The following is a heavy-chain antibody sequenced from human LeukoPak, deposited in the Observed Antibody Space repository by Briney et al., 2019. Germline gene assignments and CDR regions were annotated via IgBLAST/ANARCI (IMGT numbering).Heavy chain of an antibody. CDR3: ARAQLWLGWFDP. Sequence: EASVKVSCKASGYTFTSYYMHWVRQAPGQGLEWMGVINPSGGSTSYAQKFQGRVTMTRDTSTSTVYMELSSLRSEDTAVYYCARAQLWLGWFDPWGQGTLVTVSS. CDR2: INPSGGST. V-gene: IGHV1-46*01. CDR1: GYTFTSYY. D-gene: IGHD5-18*01. J-gene: IGHJ5*02.